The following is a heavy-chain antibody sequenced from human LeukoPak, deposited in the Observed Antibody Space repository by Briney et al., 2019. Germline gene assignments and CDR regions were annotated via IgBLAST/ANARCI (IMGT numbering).Heavy chain of an antibody. CDR3: ARVVGYDFWSGYLG. CDR2: IYHSGST. CDR1: GYSISSGYY. Sequence: SETLSLTCTVSGYSISSGYYWGWIRQPPGKGLEWIGSIYHSGSTYYNPSLKSRVTISVDTSKNQFSLKLSSVTAADTAVYYCARVVGYDFWSGYLGWGEGTLATVSS. J-gene: IGHJ4*02. V-gene: IGHV4-38-2*02. D-gene: IGHD3-3*01.